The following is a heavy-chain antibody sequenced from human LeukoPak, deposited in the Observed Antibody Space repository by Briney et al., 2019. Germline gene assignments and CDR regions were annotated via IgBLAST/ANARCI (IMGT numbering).Heavy chain of an antibody. CDR2: IYHSGTI. CDR1: GGSINSYF. D-gene: IGHD1-7*01. J-gene: IGHJ4*02. CDR3: ASFITGTTGFDY. Sequence: PSETLSLTCTVSGGSINSYFWSWIRQPPGKGLEWIAYIYHSGTINYNPSLKSRVTISLDTSKNQFSLKLSSVTAADTAVYYCASFITGTTGFDYWGQGTLATVSS. V-gene: IGHV4-59*01.